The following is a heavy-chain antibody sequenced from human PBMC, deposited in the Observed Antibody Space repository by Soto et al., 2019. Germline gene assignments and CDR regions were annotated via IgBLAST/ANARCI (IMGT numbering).Heavy chain of an antibody. V-gene: IGHV4-34*01. CDR1: GGSFSGYY. J-gene: IGHJ4*02. Sequence: SETLSLTCAVYGGSFSGYYWSWIRQPPGKGLEWIGEINHSGSTNYNPSLKSRVTISVDTSKNQFSLKLSSVTAADTAVYYCARGPQYSSSYFDYWGQGTLVTVSS. D-gene: IGHD6-6*01. CDR3: ARGPQYSSSYFDY. CDR2: INHSGST.